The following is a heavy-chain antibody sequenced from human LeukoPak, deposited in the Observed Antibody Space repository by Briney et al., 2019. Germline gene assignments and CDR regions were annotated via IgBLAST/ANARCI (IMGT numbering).Heavy chain of an antibody. CDR3: ARRNWNYWYFDL. J-gene: IGHJ2*01. V-gene: IGHV4-4*07. CDR2: IYSSGST. D-gene: IGHD1-20*01. Sequence: PSETLSLTCTVSGGSISNYYGSWIRQPAGKGLEWIGRIYSSGSTNYNPSLNSRVTMSVDTSTNRFSLQLSSVTAADTAVYYCARRNWNYWYFDLWGRGTLVTVSS. CDR1: GGSISNYY.